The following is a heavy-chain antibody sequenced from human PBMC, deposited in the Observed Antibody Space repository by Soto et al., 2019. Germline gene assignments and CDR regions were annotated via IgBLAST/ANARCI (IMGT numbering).Heavy chain of an antibody. D-gene: IGHD4-17*01. Sequence: PGGSLRLSCAASGFTFSSYSMNWVRQAPGKGLEWVSSISSGSSYIYYADSVKGRFTISRDNAKNSLYLQMNSLRDEDTAVYYCARGIYGADAFDIWGQGTMVTVSS. V-gene: IGHV3-21*01. CDR3: ARGIYGADAFDI. CDR1: GFTFSSYS. J-gene: IGHJ3*02. CDR2: ISSGSSYI.